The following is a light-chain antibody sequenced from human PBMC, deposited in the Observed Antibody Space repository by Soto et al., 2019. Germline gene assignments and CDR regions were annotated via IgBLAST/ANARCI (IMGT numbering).Light chain of an antibody. V-gene: IGLV2-14*01. CDR3: SSYTSISTYV. CDR1: SSDVGGYNF. CDR2: DDT. Sequence: QSVLTQPASVSGSPGQSITISCTGTSSDVGGYNFVSWYQQHPDKAPKLMIYDDTNRPSGVSNRYSGSKSGKTASLTIYGLQAEDEADYYCSSYTSISTYVFGTGTKVTVL. J-gene: IGLJ1*01.